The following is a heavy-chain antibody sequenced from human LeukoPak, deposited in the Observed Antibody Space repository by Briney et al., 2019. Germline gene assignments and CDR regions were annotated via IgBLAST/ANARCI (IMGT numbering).Heavy chain of an antibody. CDR3: AKLSKRQPTDY. CDR1: GFTFSDLG. V-gene: IGHV3-30*02. D-gene: IGHD6-13*01. CDR2: IWYDGNNK. J-gene: IGHJ4*02. Sequence: GGSLRLSCAASGFTFSDLGMHWVRQAPGKGLEWVAFIWYDGNNKDYADSVKGRFTISRDNSKNTLHLQMNSLSADDTAMYYCAKLSKRQPTDYWGQGTLVTVSS.